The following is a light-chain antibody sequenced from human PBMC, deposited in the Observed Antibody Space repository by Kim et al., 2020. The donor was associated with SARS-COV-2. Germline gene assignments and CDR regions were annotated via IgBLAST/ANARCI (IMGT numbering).Light chain of an antibody. J-gene: IGKJ2*01. V-gene: IGKV3-20*01. CDR2: GTS. CDR3: QQYGNSQYT. CDR1: QGVNSIY. Sequence: LTPRERANLSFRAEQGVNSIYLAGYQQKLDRAPGLHIYGTSSRASGIPDMYSDSVSETVFTLTISSLEPEDFAVYYCQQYGNSQYTCGQGTKLEIK.